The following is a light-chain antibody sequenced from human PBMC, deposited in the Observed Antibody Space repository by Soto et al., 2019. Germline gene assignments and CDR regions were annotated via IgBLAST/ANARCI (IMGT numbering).Light chain of an antibody. CDR2: EVS. Sequence: QPVLTQPPSASGSPGQSVTISCTGTSSDVGGYNYVSWYQQHPGKAPKLMIYEVSKRPSGVPDRFSGSKSGNTASLTVSGLQAEDEADYYCSSNAGSNNLGVFGGGTKLTVL. CDR3: SSNAGSNNLGV. CDR1: SSDVGGYNY. J-gene: IGLJ2*01. V-gene: IGLV2-8*01.